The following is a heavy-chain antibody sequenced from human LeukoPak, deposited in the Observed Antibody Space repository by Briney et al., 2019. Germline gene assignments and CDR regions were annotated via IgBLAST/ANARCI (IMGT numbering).Heavy chain of an antibody. V-gene: IGHV1-2*02. J-gene: IGHJ4*02. Sequence: ASVRVSCKASGYTFTGYYMHWVRQAPGQGLEWMGWINPNSGDTNYAQKFQGRVTMTRDTSISTAYMELSRLRSDDTAVYYCARVRGYYYHYFDYWGQGTLVTVSS. D-gene: IGHD3-22*01. CDR2: INPNSGDT. CDR1: GYTFTGYY. CDR3: ARVRGYYYHYFDY.